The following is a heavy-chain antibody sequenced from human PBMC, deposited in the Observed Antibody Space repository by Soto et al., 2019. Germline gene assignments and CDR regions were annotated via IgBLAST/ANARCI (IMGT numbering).Heavy chain of an antibody. D-gene: IGHD3-22*01. J-gene: IGHJ6*02. CDR2: ISGSGGST. Sequence: GGSLRLSCAASGFPFSSYAMSWVRQAPGKGLEWVSAISGSGGSTYYADSVKGRFTISRDNSKNTLYLQMNSLRAEDTAVYYCAKGVGYYDSSGYVGYYYYYYGMDVWGQGTTVTVSS. CDR1: GFPFSSYA. CDR3: AKGVGYYDSSGYVGYYYYYYGMDV. V-gene: IGHV3-23*01.